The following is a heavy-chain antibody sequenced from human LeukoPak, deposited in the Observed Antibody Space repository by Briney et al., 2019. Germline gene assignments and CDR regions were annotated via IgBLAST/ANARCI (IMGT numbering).Heavy chain of an antibody. D-gene: IGHD2/OR15-2a*01. Sequence: GASVKVSCKASGYTFTGYYMHWVRQAPGQGLEWMGWINPNSGGTNYAQKFQGRVTMTRDTSISTAYMELSRLRSDDTAVYYCARDRLLVPNWFDPWGQGTLVTVSS. V-gene: IGHV1-2*02. CDR3: ARDRLLVPNWFDP. CDR2: INPNSGGT. J-gene: IGHJ5*02. CDR1: GYTFTGYY.